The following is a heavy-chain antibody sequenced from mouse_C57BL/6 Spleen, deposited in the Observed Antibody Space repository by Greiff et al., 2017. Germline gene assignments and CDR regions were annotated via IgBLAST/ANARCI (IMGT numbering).Heavy chain of an antibody. Sequence: EVQVVESGEGLVKPGGSLKLSCAASGFTFSSYAMSWVRQTPEKRLEWVAYISSGGDYIYYADTVKGRFTISRDNARNTLYLQMSSLKSEDTAMYYCTRERGSFYAMDYWGQGTSVTVSS. CDR3: TRERGSFYAMDY. CDR2: ISSGGDYI. V-gene: IGHV5-9-1*02. D-gene: IGHD1-3*01. CDR1: GFTFSSYA. J-gene: IGHJ4*01.